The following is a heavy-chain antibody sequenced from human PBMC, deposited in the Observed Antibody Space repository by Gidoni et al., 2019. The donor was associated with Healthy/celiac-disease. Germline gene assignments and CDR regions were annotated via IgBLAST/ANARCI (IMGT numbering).Heavy chain of an antibody. CDR1: GFSFISYG. J-gene: IGHJ6*02. CDR2: ISGSRSYR. Sequence: EVQLVESGGGLVGPGGSLRLSCAASGFSFISYGMNWVRQAPGKGLEWVSSISGSRSYRYFADSVKGPFTIYRDNAKNSLYLQMNSLRAEDTAVYYCARALSMILRDGMDVWGQGTTVTVSS. CDR3: ARALSMILRDGMDV. V-gene: IGHV3-21*02. D-gene: IGHD3-16*01.